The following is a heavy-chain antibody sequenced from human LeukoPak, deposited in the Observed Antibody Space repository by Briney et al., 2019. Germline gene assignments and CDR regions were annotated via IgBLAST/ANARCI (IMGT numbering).Heavy chain of an antibody. J-gene: IGHJ4*02. D-gene: IGHD6-13*01. CDR2: ISGSGGST. CDR1: GFTFSSYA. CDR3: AKEWAQYSSSWYYFDY. V-gene: IGHV3-23*01. Sequence: GGSLRLSCAASGFTFSSYAMSWVRQAPGKGLEWVSAISGSGGSTYYADSVKGRFTISRDNSKSTLYLQMNSLRAEDTAVYYCAKEWAQYSSSWYYFDYWGQGTLVTVSS.